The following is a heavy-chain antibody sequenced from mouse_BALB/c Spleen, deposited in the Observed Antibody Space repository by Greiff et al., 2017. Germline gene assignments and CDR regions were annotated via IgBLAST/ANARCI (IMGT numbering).Heavy chain of an antibody. J-gene: IGHJ4*01. CDR2: INPGSGGT. V-gene: IGHV1-54*01. Sequence: QVQLKQSGAELERPGTSVKVSCKASGYAFTNYLIEWVKQRPGQGLEWIGVINPGSGGTNYNEKFKGKATLTADKSSSTAYMQLSSLTSDDSAVYFCARHYRYDAMDYWGQGTSVTVAS. D-gene: IGHD2-14*01. CDR3: ARHYRYDAMDY. CDR1: GYAFTNYL.